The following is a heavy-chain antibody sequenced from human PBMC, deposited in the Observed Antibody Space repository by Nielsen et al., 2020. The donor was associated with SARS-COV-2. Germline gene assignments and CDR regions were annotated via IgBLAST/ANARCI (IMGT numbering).Heavy chain of an antibody. J-gene: IGHJ5*02. CDR1: EFTFRNYG. Sequence: ESLKISCAASEFTFRNYGMNWVRQAPGKGLAWVAQINSDGSRTTYADSVKGRFTISRDNAKTSLYLEMTSLRAEDTGLYYCARGDGSSWFANWGQGTPVTVSS. V-gene: IGHV3-74*01. CDR3: ARGDGSSWFAN. CDR2: INSDGSRT. D-gene: IGHD6-13*01.